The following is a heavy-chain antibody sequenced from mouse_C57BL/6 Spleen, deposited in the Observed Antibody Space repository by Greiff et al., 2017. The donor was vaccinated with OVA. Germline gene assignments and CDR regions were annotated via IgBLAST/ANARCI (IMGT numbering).Heavy chain of an antibody. CDR3: ARNLGYYDFDV. D-gene: IGHD1-1*01. CDR2: ISSGSSTI. V-gene: IGHV5-17*01. Sequence: EVHLVESGGGLVKPGGSLKLSCAASGFTFSDYGMHWVRQAPEKGLEWVAYISSGSSTIYYADTVKGRFTISRDNAKNTLFLQMTSLRSEDTAMYYCARNLGYYDFDVWGTGTTVTVSS. CDR1: GFTFSDYG. J-gene: IGHJ1*03.